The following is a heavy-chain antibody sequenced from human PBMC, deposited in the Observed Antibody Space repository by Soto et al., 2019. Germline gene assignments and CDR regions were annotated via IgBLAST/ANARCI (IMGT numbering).Heavy chain of an antibody. Sequence: QVQLQESGPGLVKPSETLSLTCTVSGGSVKNSYFYWAWIRQPPGKGLEWIATVYYNGATQYNPSLKSRVTLSVHTSKNQFSLKVTSVTAADTAVYYCARELLSTTSYGGKYWGQGTLVTVSS. D-gene: IGHD2-21*02. CDR3: ARELLSTTSYGGKY. V-gene: IGHV4-39*02. CDR2: VYYNGAT. J-gene: IGHJ4*02. CDR1: GGSVKNSYFY.